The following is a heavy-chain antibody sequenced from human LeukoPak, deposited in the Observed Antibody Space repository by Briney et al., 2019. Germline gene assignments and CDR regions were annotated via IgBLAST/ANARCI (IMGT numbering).Heavy chain of an antibody. V-gene: IGHV4-30-4*08. CDR3: ARGLGYCSSTSCYTGAFDY. J-gene: IGHJ4*02. D-gene: IGHD2-2*02. Sequence: SETMSLTCTVSGGSISSGDYYWSWIRQPPGTGLEWIGYIYYRGSTYYNPSLKSRVTISVDTSKNQFSLKLSSVTAADTAVYYCARGLGYCSSTSCYTGAFDYWGQGTLVTVSS. CDR1: GGSISSGDYY. CDR2: IYYRGST.